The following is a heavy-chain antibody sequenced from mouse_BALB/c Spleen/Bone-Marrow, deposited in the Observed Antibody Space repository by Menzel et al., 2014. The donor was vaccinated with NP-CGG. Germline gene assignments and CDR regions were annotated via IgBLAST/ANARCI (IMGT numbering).Heavy chain of an antibody. Sequence: QVQLQQSGAELVRPGSSVKISCKASGYVFSTYWMNWVKQRPGQGPEWIGQIYPGDGDTNYNGKFKGTATLTADKSSSTAYMQPSSLTSEDSAVYFCARSGYGSSYDYWGQGTTLTVSS. CDR2: IYPGDGDT. CDR1: GYVFSTYW. V-gene: IGHV1-80*01. D-gene: IGHD1-1*01. J-gene: IGHJ2*01. CDR3: ARSGYGSSYDY.